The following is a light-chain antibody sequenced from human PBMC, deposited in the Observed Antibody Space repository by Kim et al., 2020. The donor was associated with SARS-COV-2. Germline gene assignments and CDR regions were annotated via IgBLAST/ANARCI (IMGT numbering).Light chain of an antibody. Sequence: QSVTNSCTGTSTDVGCYNYVAWYQQQTGKDPNLMIYEVNRRPSGVPDRFSGYKSGNTASLTVSGLQAENEADDYCSSYAGSNNVVFGGGTQLTVL. CDR1: STDVGCYNY. CDR2: EVN. V-gene: IGLV2-8*01. CDR3: SSYAGSNNVV. J-gene: IGLJ2*01.